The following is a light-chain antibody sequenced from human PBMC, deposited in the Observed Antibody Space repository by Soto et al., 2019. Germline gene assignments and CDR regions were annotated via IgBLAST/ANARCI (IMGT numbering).Light chain of an antibody. Sequence: SPSTLSASVGDRVTITCRASQSISSWLAWYQQKPGKAPKLLIYDASSLESGVPSRFSGSGSATEFTLTISSLQPDDFATYYCQQYNNYWTFGQGTKVDIK. CDR1: QSISSW. CDR3: QQYNNYWT. J-gene: IGKJ1*01. V-gene: IGKV1-5*01. CDR2: DAS.